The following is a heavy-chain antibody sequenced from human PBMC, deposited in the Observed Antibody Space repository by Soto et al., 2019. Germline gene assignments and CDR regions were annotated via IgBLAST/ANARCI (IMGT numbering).Heavy chain of an antibody. CDR1: GFIFSSYG. Sequence: QVQLVESGGGVVQPGRSLRLSCAASGFIFSSYGMHWVRQAPGKGLEWVSVISYHGINKYYADSLKGRFTISRDNSKNTLYLQMDSLRPEDTVVYYCAKGEDYGDHRDWFDPWGQGTLVTVSS. J-gene: IGHJ5*02. V-gene: IGHV3-30*18. D-gene: IGHD4-17*01. CDR3: AKGEDYGDHRDWFDP. CDR2: ISYHGINK.